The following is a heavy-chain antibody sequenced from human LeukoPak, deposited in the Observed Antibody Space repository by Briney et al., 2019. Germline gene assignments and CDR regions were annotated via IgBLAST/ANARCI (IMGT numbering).Heavy chain of an antibody. CDR3: AKDTPSVYYDSSVYLY. CDR1: GFIFSSYA. D-gene: IGHD3-22*01. CDR2: ISGSGGST. Sequence: GGSLRLSCAASGFIFSSYAMSWVSQVPGEGLEWVSAISGSGGSTYYADSVKGRFTISRDNSKNTLYLQMNSLRAEDTAVYYCAKDTPSVYYDSSVYLYWGQGTLVTVSS. J-gene: IGHJ4*02. V-gene: IGHV3-23*01.